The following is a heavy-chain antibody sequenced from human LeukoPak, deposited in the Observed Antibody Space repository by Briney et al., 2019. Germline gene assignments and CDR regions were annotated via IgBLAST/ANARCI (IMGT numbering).Heavy chain of an antibody. CDR1: GFSFRSFE. CDR2: ISSTGKTI. J-gene: IGHJ4*02. V-gene: IGHV3-48*03. Sequence: PGGSLRLSSTASGFSFRSFEMNWVRQAPGEGLEWVSYISSTGKTIYYADSVKGRFIISRDNAKNSLYLQMYSLRVEDTAVYYCARVYGGNPDYWGQGTLVTVSS. D-gene: IGHD4-23*01. CDR3: ARVYGGNPDY.